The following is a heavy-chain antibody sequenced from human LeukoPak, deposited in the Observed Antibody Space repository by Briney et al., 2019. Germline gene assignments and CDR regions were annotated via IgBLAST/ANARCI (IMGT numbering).Heavy chain of an antibody. CDR1: GFTFGDYY. CDR2: ISSSGSTI. V-gene: IGHV3-11*04. CDR3: ARGLRLGSGWYLDFDY. J-gene: IGHJ4*02. D-gene: IGHD6-19*01. Sequence: PGGSLRLSCAASGFTFGDYYMSWIRQAPGKGLEWVSYISSSGSTIYYADSVKGRFTISRDNAKNSLYLHMNSLRDEDTAVYYCARGLRLGSGWYLDFDYWGQGTLVTVSS.